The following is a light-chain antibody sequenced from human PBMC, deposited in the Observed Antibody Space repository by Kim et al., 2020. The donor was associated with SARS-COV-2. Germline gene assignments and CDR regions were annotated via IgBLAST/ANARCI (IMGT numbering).Light chain of an antibody. CDR3: QQYGASPLT. CDR1: QSVSSTY. J-gene: IGKJ4*01. Sequence: DIVLTQSPGTLSLSPGERATLSCRASQSVSSTYLAWYQHKPGQAPRLLIYGASSRATGIPDRFSGSGSGTDFTLTITRLEPEDFAVYYCQQYGASPLTFGGGTKVDIK. CDR2: GAS. V-gene: IGKV3-20*01.